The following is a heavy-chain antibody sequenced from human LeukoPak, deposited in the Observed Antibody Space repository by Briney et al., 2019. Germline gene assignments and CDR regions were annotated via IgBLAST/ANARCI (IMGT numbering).Heavy chain of an antibody. D-gene: IGHD3-10*02. CDR3: TRENYVPDP. Sequence: PGGSLRLSCAVSGFTFSGFWMSWSRQIPGKGLEWVASISNGGGATYYVDSVRGRFTISRDDAKNSLFLQMNGLRSDDTAVYYCTRENYVPDPWGQGTLVTVSS. J-gene: IGHJ5*02. V-gene: IGHV3-7*03. CDR1: GFTFSGFW. CDR2: ISNGGGAT.